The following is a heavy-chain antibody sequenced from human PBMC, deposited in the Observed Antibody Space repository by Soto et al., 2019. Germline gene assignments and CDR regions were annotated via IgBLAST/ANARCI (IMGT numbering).Heavy chain of an antibody. CDR2: ISAYKGNT. V-gene: IGHV1-18*01. D-gene: IGHD1-26*01. Sequence: QVQLVQSGAEVKKPGASVKVSCKASGYTFTSYGISWVRQAPGQGLEWMGWISAYKGNTNYAQKTEGGXTXSXXSCARTGDMELRRLSSDGTAVYYCASAGRCSGSYGGYYFDFWGLGTLVTVSS. CDR3: ASAGRCSGSYGGYYFDF. J-gene: IGHJ4*02. CDR1: GYTFTSYG.